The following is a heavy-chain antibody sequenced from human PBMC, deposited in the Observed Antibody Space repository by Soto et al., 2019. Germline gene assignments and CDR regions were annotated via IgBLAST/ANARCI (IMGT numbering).Heavy chain of an antibody. CDR1: GFTLSSYI. CDR2: ISYDGNTQ. V-gene: IGHV3-30-3*01. Sequence: GGSLRLSCAASGFTLSSYIIHWVRQAPGKGLDWVAVISYDGNTQFYGDSVKGRFIVSRDNSRNTLYLQLNNLQAEDTAVYYCAKVSRPSRISTPDFDYWGHGTLVTVSS. CDR3: AKVSRPSRISTPDFDY. J-gene: IGHJ4*01.